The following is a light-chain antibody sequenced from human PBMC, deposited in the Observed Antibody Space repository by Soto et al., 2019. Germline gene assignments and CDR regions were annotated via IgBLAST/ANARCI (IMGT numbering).Light chain of an antibody. J-gene: IGKJ1*01. CDR3: QHYNNYPWT. V-gene: IGKV1-5*03. CDR1: QSISDW. Sequence: DTQMTQSPSTLSASVGDAVTITCRASQSISDWLAWYQQKPGKAPNLLIYKASRLESGVPSRFSGSGSGTEFTLTISSLQPDDFATYYCQHYNNYPWTFGQGTKV. CDR2: KAS.